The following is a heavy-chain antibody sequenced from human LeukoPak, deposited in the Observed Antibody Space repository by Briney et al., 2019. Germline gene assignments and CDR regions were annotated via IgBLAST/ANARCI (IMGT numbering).Heavy chain of an antibody. D-gene: IGHD6-13*01. CDR1: GFSFSSHG. Sequence: GSSLRLSCEASGFSFSSHGMHWVRQAPGKGLEWVSGIIGSGGSTYYADSVKGRFTISRDNSKNTLYLQMNSLRAEDTAVYYCAKDSDGSSSWEFAEYFQHWGQGTLVTVSS. V-gene: IGHV3-23*01. CDR2: IIGSGGST. CDR3: AKDSDGSSSWEFAEYFQH. J-gene: IGHJ1*01.